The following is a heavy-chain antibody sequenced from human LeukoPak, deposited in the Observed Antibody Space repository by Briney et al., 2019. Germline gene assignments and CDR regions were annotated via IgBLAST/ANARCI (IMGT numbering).Heavy chain of an antibody. CDR3: AKDLGSSGYYYIDY. J-gene: IGHJ4*02. CDR1: GFTFSSYA. D-gene: IGHD3-22*01. Sequence: PGGSLRLSCAASGFTFSSYAMSWVRQAPGKGLEWVSTISGSGGSTYYADSVKGRFTISRDNSKNTLYLQMNSLKAEDTAVYYCAKDLGSSGYYYIDYWGQGTLVTVSS. CDR2: ISGSGGST. V-gene: IGHV3-23*01.